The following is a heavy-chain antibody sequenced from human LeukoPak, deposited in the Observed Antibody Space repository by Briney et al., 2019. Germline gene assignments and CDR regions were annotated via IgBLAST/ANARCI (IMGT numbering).Heavy chain of an antibody. J-gene: IGHJ5*02. D-gene: IGHD4-23*01. CDR2: IKSKTDGGTT. CDR1: GFTFSNAW. V-gene: IGHV3-15*01. Sequence: GGSLRLSCAASGFTFSNAWMSWVRQAPGKGLEWVGRIKSKTDGGTTDYAAPVKGRFTISRDDSKNTLYLQMNSLKTEDTAVYYCTTGRDRQRWKNWFDPWGQGTLVTVSS. CDR3: TTGRDRQRWKNWFDP.